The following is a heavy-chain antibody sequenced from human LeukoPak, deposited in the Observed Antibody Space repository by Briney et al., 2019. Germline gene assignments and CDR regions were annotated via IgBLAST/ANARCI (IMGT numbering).Heavy chain of an antibody. V-gene: IGHV3-73*01. CDR2: IRSKANSYAT. Sequence: GGSLRLSCAASGFTFSGSAMHWVRQASGKGLEWVGRIRSKANSYATAYAASVKGRFTISRDDSKNTAYLQMNSLRSEDTAVYYCGAQHYDILTGYYNYWGQGTLVTVSS. J-gene: IGHJ4*02. D-gene: IGHD3-9*01. CDR3: GAQHYDILTGYYNY. CDR1: GFTFSGSA.